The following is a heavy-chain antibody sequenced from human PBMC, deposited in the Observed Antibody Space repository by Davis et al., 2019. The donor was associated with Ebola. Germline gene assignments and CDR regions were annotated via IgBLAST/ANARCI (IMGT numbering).Heavy chain of an antibody. CDR1: GFTFSGHT. D-gene: IGHD1-1*01. CDR3: ARGAGTGYYDA. V-gene: IGHV3-48*02. J-gene: IGHJ4*02. CDR2: INSNSGST. Sequence: PGGSLRLSCAASGFTFSGHTMNWVRQAPGKGLEWVSYINSNSGSTYYTDSVKGRFTISRDNAKNSLFLQMNGLRDEDTAVYYYARGAGTGYYDAWGPGTLVTVSS.